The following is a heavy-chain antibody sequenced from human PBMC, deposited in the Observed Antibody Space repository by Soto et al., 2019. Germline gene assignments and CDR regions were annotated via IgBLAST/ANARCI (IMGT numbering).Heavy chain of an antibody. CDR3: ARSVYDFWSGGNAFDI. V-gene: IGHV1-2*02. D-gene: IGHD3-3*01. Sequence: ASVKVSCKASGYTFTGYYMHWVRQAPGQGLEWMGWINPNSGSTNYAQKFQGRVTMTRNTSISTAYMELSSLRSEDTAVYYCARSVYDFWSGGNAFDIWGQGTMVTVSS. J-gene: IGHJ3*02. CDR2: INPNSGST. CDR1: GYTFTGYY.